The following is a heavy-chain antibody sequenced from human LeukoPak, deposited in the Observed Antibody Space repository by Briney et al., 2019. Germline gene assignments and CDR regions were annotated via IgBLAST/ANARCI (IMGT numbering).Heavy chain of an antibody. V-gene: IGHV4/OR15-8*01. CDR1: GGSIDSTNW. CDR3: ARHPFATNWFDP. D-gene: IGHD3-3*01. Sequence: SETLSLTCDVSGGSIDSTNWWNWVRQPPGKGLEWIGEIHHDGRINYNPSLKSRVTLSVDKSKNQFSLRLNSVTAADTAMYYCARHPFATNWFDPWGQGTLVTVSS. CDR2: IHHDGRI. J-gene: IGHJ5*02.